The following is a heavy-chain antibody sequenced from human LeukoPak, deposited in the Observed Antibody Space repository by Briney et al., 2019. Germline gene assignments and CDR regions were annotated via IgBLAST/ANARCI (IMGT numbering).Heavy chain of an antibody. J-gene: IGHJ4*02. CDR2: ISYDGNNK. D-gene: IGHD4-17*01. CDR3: ATLPT. CDR1: GFTFSSYA. V-gene: IGHV3-30-3*01. Sequence: GGSLRLSCAASGFTFSSYAMHWVRQAPGKGLEWVAVISYDGNNKYYADSVKGRFTISRDNTKNTLYLQMNSLRAEDTALYYCATLPTWGQGTLVTVSS.